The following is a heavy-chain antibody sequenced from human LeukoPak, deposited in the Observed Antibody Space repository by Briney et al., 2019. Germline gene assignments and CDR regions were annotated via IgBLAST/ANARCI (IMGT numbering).Heavy chain of an antibody. CDR3: ARSMGRGSSWYFFFDY. D-gene: IGHD6-13*01. CDR1: GGTFSSYA. J-gene: IGHJ4*02. Sequence: GSSVKVSCKASGGTFSSYAISWVRQAPGQGLEWMGGIIPIFGTANYAQKFQGRVTITADESTSTAYMELSSLRSEDTAVYYCARSMGRGSSWYFFFDYWGQGTLVTVSS. V-gene: IGHV1-69*01. CDR2: IIPIFGTA.